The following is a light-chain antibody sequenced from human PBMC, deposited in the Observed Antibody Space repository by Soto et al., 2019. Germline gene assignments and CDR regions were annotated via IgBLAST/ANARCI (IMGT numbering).Light chain of an antibody. CDR3: ATWDGSLNALV. CDR1: RSNIGNNP. J-gene: IGLJ2*01. CDR2: SND. V-gene: IGLV1-44*01. Sequence: QLVLTQPPSASGTPGQRVTISCSGSRSNIGNNPVNWYQQIPGMAPKLLIYSNDQRPSGVLDRFSGSKSGTSGSLAISGLQSEDEADYYCATWDGSLNALVFGGGTKLTVL.